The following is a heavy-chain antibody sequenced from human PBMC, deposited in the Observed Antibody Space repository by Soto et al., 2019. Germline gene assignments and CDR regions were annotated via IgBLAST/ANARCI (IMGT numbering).Heavy chain of an antibody. J-gene: IGHJ4*02. V-gene: IGHV1-3*01. CDR2: INAGNGNT. Sequence: AASVKVSCKASGYTFTSYAMHWVRQAPGQRLEWMGWINAGNGNTKYSQKFQGRVTITRDTSASTAYMELSSLRSEDTAVYYCARVVAAAGTFDYWGQGTLVTVSS. CDR3: ARVVAAAGTFDY. CDR1: GYTFTSYA. D-gene: IGHD6-13*01.